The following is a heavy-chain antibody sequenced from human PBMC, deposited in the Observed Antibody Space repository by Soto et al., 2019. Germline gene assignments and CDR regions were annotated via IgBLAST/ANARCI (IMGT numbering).Heavy chain of an antibody. J-gene: IGHJ6*02. CDR2: IIPIFGTA. CDR1: GGTFSSYA. V-gene: IGHV1-69*13. Sequence: SVKVSCKASGGTFSSYAISWVRQAPGQGLEWMGGIIPIFGTANYAQKFQGRVTITADESTSTAYMELSSLRSEDAAVYYCARVSAMAERGDYYGMDVWGQGTTVTVSS. D-gene: IGHD5-18*01. CDR3: ARVSAMAERGDYYGMDV.